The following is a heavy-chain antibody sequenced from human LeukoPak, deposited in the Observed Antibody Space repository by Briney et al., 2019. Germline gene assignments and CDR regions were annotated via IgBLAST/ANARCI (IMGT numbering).Heavy chain of an antibody. CDR2: FYTSGST. D-gene: IGHD3-22*01. J-gene: IGHJ4*02. CDR3: AREGYDSSGYGDFDY. Sequence: SETLSLTCSVSGGSISSGSYYWSWIRQPAGKGLEWIGRFYTSGSTNYNPSLKSRVTISVDTSKNQISLQLNSVTPEDTAAYYCAREGYDSSGYGDFDYWGQGTLVTVSS. V-gene: IGHV4-61*02. CDR1: GGSISSGSYY.